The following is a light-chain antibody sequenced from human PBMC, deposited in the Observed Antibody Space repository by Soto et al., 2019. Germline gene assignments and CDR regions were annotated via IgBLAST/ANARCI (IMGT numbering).Light chain of an antibody. Sequence: DIEITQTPTSLSASVVDRVTITCLASQDINSYLNWYQHKPGKSPKLLIYAASSLQSGVPSRFSGSGSGTEFTLTISSLQPDDFATYYCQQYNSYSPLTFGGGTKVDIK. J-gene: IGKJ4*01. CDR1: QDINSY. CDR3: QQYNSYSPLT. V-gene: IGKV1-5*01. CDR2: AAS.